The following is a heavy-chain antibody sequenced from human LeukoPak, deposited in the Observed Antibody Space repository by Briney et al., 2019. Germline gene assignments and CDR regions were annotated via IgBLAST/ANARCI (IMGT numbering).Heavy chain of an antibody. CDR2: IYPGDSDT. D-gene: IGHD6-19*01. CDR1: GYSLSSFW. J-gene: IGHJ4*02. Sequence: GESLKISCKGSGYSLSSFWIGWVRQMPGEGLEWMVIIYPGDSDTRYSPSFQGQVTISADKSLSTAYLQWCSLNASDTATYYCAKRGQCLVDYWGQGTLVTVSS. CDR3: AKRGQCLVDY. V-gene: IGHV5-51*01.